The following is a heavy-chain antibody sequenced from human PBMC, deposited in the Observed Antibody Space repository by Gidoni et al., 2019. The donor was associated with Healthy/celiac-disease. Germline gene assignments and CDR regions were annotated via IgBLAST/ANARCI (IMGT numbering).Heavy chain of an antibody. D-gene: IGHD5-18*01. CDR2: ISGSGGST. Sequence: EVQLVESGGGLVQPGGSLRLSCAASGFTFSSYAMSWVRQAPGKGLEWVSAISGSGGSTYYADSVKGRFTISRDNSKNTLYLQMNSLRAEDTAVYYCAKEGRTGYSYGSDLNLDYWGQGTLVTVSS. CDR1: GFTFSSYA. V-gene: IGHV3-23*04. CDR3: AKEGRTGYSYGSDLNLDY. J-gene: IGHJ4*02.